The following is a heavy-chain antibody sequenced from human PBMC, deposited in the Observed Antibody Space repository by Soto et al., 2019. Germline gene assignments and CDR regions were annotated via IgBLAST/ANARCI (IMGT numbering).Heavy chain of an antibody. D-gene: IGHD3-22*01. CDR1: GFTFSSYA. J-gene: IGHJ1*01. Sequence: PGGSLRLSCAASGFTFSSYAMSWVRQAPGKGLEWVSAISGSGGSTYYADSVKGRFTISRDNSKNTLYLQMNSLRAEDTAVYYCAQPGHSSGYYPPGNLQHWGQGTLVTVSS. V-gene: IGHV3-23*01. CDR2: ISGSGGST. CDR3: AQPGHSSGYYPPGNLQH.